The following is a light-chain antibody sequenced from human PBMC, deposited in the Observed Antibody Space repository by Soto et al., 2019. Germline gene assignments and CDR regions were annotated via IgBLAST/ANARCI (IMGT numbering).Light chain of an antibody. V-gene: IGKV2-30*01. CDR3: VQGTHCPST. CDR2: KAS. J-gene: IGKJ1*01. CDR1: QSAVYSDGIAY. Sequence: DVVMTQSPLSLPVTLGQSASISCRSRQSAVYSDGIAYLSWFQQRPGQSPRRLIYKASNRESGVLHRLSGSGSGTDFTLTISRVEAEEVGVYYCVQGTHCPSTFGRGTKVVI.